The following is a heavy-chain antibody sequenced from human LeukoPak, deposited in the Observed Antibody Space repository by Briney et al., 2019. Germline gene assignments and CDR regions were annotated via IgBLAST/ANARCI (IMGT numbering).Heavy chain of an antibody. D-gene: IGHD6-19*01. V-gene: IGHV3-23*01. CDR3: AKVSSSGWYARFDF. Sequence: GGSLRLSCADSGFTFSSYAMSWVRQAPGKGLEWVSGISGSGDTTYHADSVKGRFTISRDNSKNTLYLQMSSLRAEDTAVYYCAKVSSSGWYARFDFWGQGTLVTVSS. J-gene: IGHJ4*02. CDR1: GFTFSSYA. CDR2: ISGSGDTT.